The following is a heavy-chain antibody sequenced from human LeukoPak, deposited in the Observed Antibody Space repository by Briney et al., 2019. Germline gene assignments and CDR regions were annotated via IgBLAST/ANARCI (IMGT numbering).Heavy chain of an antibody. CDR1: GVTFGAFA. V-gene: IGHV3-30*04. CDR2: ILFDGLNK. CDR3: ATRAFSVTGTMN. Sequence: GGSLRLSCEASGVTFGAFAMHWVRQAPGKGLEWLALILFDGLNKYYADSVKGRFTVSRDNSKKTLYLQMSNLRPEDTALYYCATRAFSVTGTMNWGQGNLVTVSS. D-gene: IGHD1-20*01. J-gene: IGHJ4*02.